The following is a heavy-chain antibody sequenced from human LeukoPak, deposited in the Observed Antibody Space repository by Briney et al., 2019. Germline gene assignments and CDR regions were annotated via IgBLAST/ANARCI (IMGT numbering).Heavy chain of an antibody. J-gene: IGHJ5*02. Sequence: GASVKVTCKASGGTFSSYAISWVRQAPGQGLEWMGGIIPIFGTANYAQKFQGRVTITADESTSTAYMELSSLRSEDTAVYYCARSDFWSGYPPNWFDPWGQGTLVTVSS. D-gene: IGHD3-3*01. CDR2: IIPIFGTA. CDR3: ARSDFWSGYPPNWFDP. CDR1: GGTFSSYA. V-gene: IGHV1-69*13.